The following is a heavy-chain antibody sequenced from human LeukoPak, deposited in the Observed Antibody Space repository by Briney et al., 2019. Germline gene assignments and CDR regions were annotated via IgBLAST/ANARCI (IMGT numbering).Heavy chain of an antibody. CDR3: ARVSRIAGNFDY. J-gene: IGHJ4*02. CDR1: GFTFSSYG. Sequence: PGGSLRLSCAASGFTFSSYGMHWVRQAPGKGLEWVAFIRYDGSNKYYADSVKGRFTISRDNAKNSLYLQMNSLRAEDTAVYYCARVSRIAGNFDYWGQGTLVTVSS. D-gene: IGHD1-26*01. CDR2: IRYDGSNK. V-gene: IGHV3-30*02.